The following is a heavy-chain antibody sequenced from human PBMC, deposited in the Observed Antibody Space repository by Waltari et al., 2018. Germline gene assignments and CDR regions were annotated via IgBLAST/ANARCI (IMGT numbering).Heavy chain of an antibody. CDR3: VRDKDSSSWHAFDY. CDR1: GFPFNNYA. J-gene: IGHJ4*02. V-gene: IGHV3-48*01. Sequence: EVQLVESGGGLVQPGGSLSLSCAAAGFPFNNYAMNWVRQAPGQGLGGVSWIVSSGRPRHYSESGQGRVTVSRDNVKNSLYLQMNSLRVDDTAVYYCVRDKDSSSWHAFDYWGQGILVTVSS. D-gene: IGHD6-13*01. CDR2: IVSSGRPR.